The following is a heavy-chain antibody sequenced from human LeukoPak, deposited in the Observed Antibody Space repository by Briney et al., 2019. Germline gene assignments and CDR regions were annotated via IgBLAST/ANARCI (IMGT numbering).Heavy chain of an antibody. Sequence: ASVKVSCKVSGFTLTELSMHWVRQAPGKGLEWMGGFDPEDGETIYAQKFQGRVTMTEDTSTDTAYMELSSLRSEDTAVYYCATDNFVRGYNWFDPWGQGTLVTVSS. CDR2: FDPEDGET. CDR1: GFTLTELS. V-gene: IGHV1-24*01. D-gene: IGHD2/OR15-2a*01. J-gene: IGHJ5*02. CDR3: ATDNFVRGYNWFDP.